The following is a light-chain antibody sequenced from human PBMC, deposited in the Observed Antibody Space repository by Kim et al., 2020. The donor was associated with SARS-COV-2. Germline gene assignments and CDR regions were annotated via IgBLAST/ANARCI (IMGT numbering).Light chain of an antibody. CDR2: DVS. CDR1: SGDVGAHNY. J-gene: IGLJ2*01. V-gene: IGLV2-14*03. Sequence: GQSYTISRTGTSGDVGAHNYVSGYQLLPGKAPKFVIYDVSTRSSGVSDRFSGSKSGNPASLTIFGLQIQDEAKYYFGLFRDVNTLIFGGGTQLTVL. CDR3: GLFRDVNTLI.